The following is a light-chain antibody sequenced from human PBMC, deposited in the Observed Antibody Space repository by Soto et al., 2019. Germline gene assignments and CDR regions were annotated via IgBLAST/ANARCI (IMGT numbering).Light chain of an antibody. CDR2: GAS. Sequence: VLTQSPGTLSLSPGEGATLSCRTSQSVSSSYLSWSQQRPGQAPRLLIYGASNRASGIPDRFSGSGSGTDFTLTISSLEPEDFAVYYCQYYGRSPPYTFGQGTKVDIK. CDR3: QYYGRSPPYT. CDR1: QSVSSSY. V-gene: IGKV3-20*01. J-gene: IGKJ2*01.